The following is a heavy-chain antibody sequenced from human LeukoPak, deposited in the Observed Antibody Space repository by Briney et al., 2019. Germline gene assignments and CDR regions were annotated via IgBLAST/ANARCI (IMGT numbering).Heavy chain of an antibody. D-gene: IGHD6-19*01. V-gene: IGHV3-23*01. Sequence: GGSLRLSCVASGFTFSSYAMSWVRQAPGKGLEWVSAISGSGGSTYYADSVKGRFTISRDNSKNTLYLQMNSLRAEDTAVYYCAKGGWHSSGWYQFDYWGQGTLVTVSS. J-gene: IGHJ4*02. CDR3: AKGGWHSSGWYQFDY. CDR1: GFTFSSYA. CDR2: ISGSGGST.